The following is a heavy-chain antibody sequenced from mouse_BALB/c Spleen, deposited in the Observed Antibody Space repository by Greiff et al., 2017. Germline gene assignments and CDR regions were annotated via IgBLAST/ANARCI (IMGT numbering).Heavy chain of an antibody. D-gene: IGHD2-1*01. CDR1: GYTFTSYT. CDR2: INPSSGYT. V-gene: IGHV1-4*02. CDR3: ARYGGNYYYFDY. Sequence: QVQLQQSAAELARPGASVKMSCKASGYTFTSYTMHWVKQRPGQGLEWIGYINPSSGYTEYNQKFKDETTLTADKSSSTAYMQLSSLTSEDSAVYYCARYGGNYYYFDYWGQGTTLTVSS. J-gene: IGHJ2*01.